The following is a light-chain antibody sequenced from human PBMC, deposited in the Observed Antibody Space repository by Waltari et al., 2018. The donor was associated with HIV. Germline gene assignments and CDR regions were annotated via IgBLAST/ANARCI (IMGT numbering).Light chain of an antibody. V-gene: IGKV4-1*01. Sequence: DIVMTQSPDSLAVSLGERATINCKSSQSVLYSSNNNNYLAWYQQKPGQPPKLLIYWASTRESGVPGRFSGSGSGTDFTLTISSLQAEDVAVYYCQQYYSTPYSFGQGTKLEIK. CDR1: QSVLYSSNNNNY. CDR2: WAS. J-gene: IGKJ2*03. CDR3: QQYYSTPYS.